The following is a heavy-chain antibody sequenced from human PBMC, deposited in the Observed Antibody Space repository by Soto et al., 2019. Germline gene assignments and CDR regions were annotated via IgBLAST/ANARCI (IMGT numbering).Heavy chain of an antibody. V-gene: IGHV4-30-4*01. CDR3: ARATPKLGYCSGGSYLWDY. CDR1: GGSISSGDYY. D-gene: IGHD2-15*01. CDR2: IYYSGST. Sequence: SETLSLTCTVSGGSISSGDYYWSWIRQPPGKGLEWIGYIYYSGSTYYNPSLKSRVTISVDTSKNQFSLKLSSVTAADTAVYYCARATPKLGYCSGGSYLWDYWGQGPLVTVSS. J-gene: IGHJ4*02.